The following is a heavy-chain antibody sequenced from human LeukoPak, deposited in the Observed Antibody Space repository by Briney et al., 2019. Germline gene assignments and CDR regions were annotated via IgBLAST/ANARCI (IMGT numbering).Heavy chain of an antibody. CDR3: AKLPYGSGSHLAYAFDI. V-gene: IGHV3-23*01. CDR2: VSGNGANT. Sequence: PGGSLRLSCAASGFTFSNYAMSWVRQAPGKGLEWVSAVSGNGANTYYADSVKGRFTISRDNSRNTLYLQMNSLRAEDTAVYYCAKLPYGSGSHLAYAFDIWGQGTMVTVSS. D-gene: IGHD3-10*01. CDR1: GFTFSNYA. J-gene: IGHJ3*02.